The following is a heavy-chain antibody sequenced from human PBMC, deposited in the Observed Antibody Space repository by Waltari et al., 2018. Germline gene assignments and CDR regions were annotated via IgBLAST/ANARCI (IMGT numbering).Heavy chain of an antibody. CDR1: GGTFRSPA. Sequence: QVQLVQSGAEVKKPGSSVKVSSKAFGGTFRSPAITWVRQAPGQGLEWMGKIIHLFGTPNYAQKFQGRVTITADKSTSTAYMELSGLRSEDTAVYYCARDPPGRGYYHTYYMDVWGKGTTVTISS. CDR3: ARDPPGRGYYHTYYMDV. V-gene: IGHV1-69*13. CDR2: IIHLFGTP. D-gene: IGHD2-8*02. J-gene: IGHJ6*03.